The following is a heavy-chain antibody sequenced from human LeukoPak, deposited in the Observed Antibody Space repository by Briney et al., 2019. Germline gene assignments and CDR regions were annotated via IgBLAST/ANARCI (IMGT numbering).Heavy chain of an antibody. CDR3: ARVNDFWSGPNWFDP. Sequence: SETLSLTCTVSGGSISSGGYYWSWIRQPPGKGLEWIGYIYHSGSTYYNPSLKSRVTISVDRSKNQFSLKLSSVTAADTAVYYCARVNDFWSGPNWFDPWGQGTLVTVSS. J-gene: IGHJ5*02. CDR2: IYHSGST. D-gene: IGHD3-3*01. V-gene: IGHV4-30-2*01. CDR1: GGSISSGGYY.